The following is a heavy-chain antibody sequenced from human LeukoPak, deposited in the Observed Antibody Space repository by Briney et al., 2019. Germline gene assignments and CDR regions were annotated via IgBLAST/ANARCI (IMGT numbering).Heavy chain of an antibody. CDR1: GFTFSSYG. CDR2: IWYDGSNK. CDR3: ARPGYVGVGGADYCMDV. D-gene: IGHD2-15*01. V-gene: IGHV3-33*01. J-gene: IGHJ6*03. Sequence: GGSLRLSCAASGFTFSSYGMHWVRQAPGKGLEWVAVIWYDGSNKYYADSVKGRFTISRDNSKNTLYLRMNSLRAEDTAVYYCARPGYVGVGGADYCMDVWGKGTTVTVSS.